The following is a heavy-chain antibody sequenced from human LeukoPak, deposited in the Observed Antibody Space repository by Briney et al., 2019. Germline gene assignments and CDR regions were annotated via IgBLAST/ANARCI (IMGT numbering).Heavy chain of an antibody. V-gene: IGHV1-2*02. Sequence: GASVKVSCKASGYTFTGYYMHWVRQAPGQGLEWMGWINPNSGGTNYAQKFQGGVTMTRDTSISTAYMELSRLRSDDTAVYYCAREGTDGSYYGFDYWGQGTLVTVSS. CDR2: INPNSGGT. D-gene: IGHD1-26*01. J-gene: IGHJ4*02. CDR3: AREGTDGSYYGFDY. CDR1: GYTFTGYY.